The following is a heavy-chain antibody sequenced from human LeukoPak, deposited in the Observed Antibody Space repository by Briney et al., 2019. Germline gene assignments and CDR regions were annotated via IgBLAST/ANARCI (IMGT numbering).Heavy chain of an antibody. Sequence: GGSLRLSCTAPGFTFGDYAMSWFRQAPGKGLEWVGFIRSKAYGGTTEYAASVKGRFTISRDDSKSIAYLQMNSLKIEDTAVYYCTRNAYYYDSSGYSEEYYFDYWGQGTLVTISS. CDR3: TRNAYYYDSSGYSEEYYFDY. CDR2: IRSKAYGGTT. J-gene: IGHJ4*02. CDR1: GFTFGDYA. D-gene: IGHD3-22*01. V-gene: IGHV3-49*03.